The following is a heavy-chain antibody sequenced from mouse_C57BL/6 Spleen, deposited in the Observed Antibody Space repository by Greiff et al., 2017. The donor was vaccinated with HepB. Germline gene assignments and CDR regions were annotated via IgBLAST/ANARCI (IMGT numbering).Heavy chain of an antibody. Sequence: VKLQQPGAELVKPGASVKMSCKASGYTFTSYWITWVKQRPGQGLEWIGDIYPGSGSTNYNEKFKSKATLTVDTSSSTAYMQLSSLTSEDSAVYYCAKYGNYEYYFDYWGQGTTLTVSS. CDR3: AKYGNYEYYFDY. CDR1: GYTFTSYW. CDR2: IYPGSGST. D-gene: IGHD2-10*02. V-gene: IGHV1-55*01. J-gene: IGHJ2*01.